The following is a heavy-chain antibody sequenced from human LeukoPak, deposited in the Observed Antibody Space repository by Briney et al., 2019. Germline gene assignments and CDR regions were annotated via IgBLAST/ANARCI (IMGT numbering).Heavy chain of an antibody. V-gene: IGHV3-73*01. CDR1: GFTFSGSA. CDR2: IRSKANSYAT. CDR3: TGRPRNLVGQQLVTLDY. D-gene: IGHD6-13*01. J-gene: IGHJ4*02. Sequence: QPGGSLRLSCAASGFTFSGSAMHWVRHASGKGLEWVSRIRSKANSYATAYAASVKDRFNIPRDDFNNPAYLQMHSQQTGATAHYYCTGRPRNLVGQQLVTLDYWGQGTLVTGSS.